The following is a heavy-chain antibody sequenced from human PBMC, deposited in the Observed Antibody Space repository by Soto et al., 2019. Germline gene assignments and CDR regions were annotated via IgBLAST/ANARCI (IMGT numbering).Heavy chain of an antibody. CDR3: AITGAVAGFFDY. CDR2: IYYSGST. D-gene: IGHD6-19*01. CDR1: GGSVSSGPYY. J-gene: IGHJ4*02. V-gene: IGHV4-61*01. Sequence: QVQLQESGPGLVKPSETLSLICTVSGGSVSSGPYYWNWIRQPPGKGLEWIGYIYYSGSTNYNPSRKSRVTMSVDTSKNQFSLKLSSVTAADTAVYYCAITGAVAGFFDYWGQGTLVTVSS.